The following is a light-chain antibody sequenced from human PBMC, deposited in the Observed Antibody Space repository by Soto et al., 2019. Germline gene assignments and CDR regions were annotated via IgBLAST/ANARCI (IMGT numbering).Light chain of an antibody. V-gene: IGLV2-8*01. J-gene: IGLJ1*01. CDR3: MSYAGGNRFV. CDR1: INDVGGYNY. Sequence: QSALTQPPSASGSPGQSVTIPCAGTINDVGGYNYVSWYQQHPGKVPQLMIYQVTKRPSGVPDRFSASKSDTTASLTISGLQSEDEGDYYCMSYAGGNRFVFGTGTKLTVL. CDR2: QVT.